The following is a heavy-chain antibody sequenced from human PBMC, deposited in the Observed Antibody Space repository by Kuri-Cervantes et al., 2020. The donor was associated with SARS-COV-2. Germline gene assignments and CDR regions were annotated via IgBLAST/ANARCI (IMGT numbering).Heavy chain of an antibody. CDR1: GGSISSYY. CDR3: AREDSSSWLYSYDY. D-gene: IGHD6-13*01. V-gene: IGHV4-4*07. Sequence: SETLSLTCTVSGGSISSYYWSWIRQPAGKGLEWIGSIYHSGSTYYNPSLKSRVTISVDTSKNQFSLKLSSVTAADTAVYYCAREDSSSWLYSYDYWGQGTLVTVSS. J-gene: IGHJ4*02. CDR2: IYHSGST.